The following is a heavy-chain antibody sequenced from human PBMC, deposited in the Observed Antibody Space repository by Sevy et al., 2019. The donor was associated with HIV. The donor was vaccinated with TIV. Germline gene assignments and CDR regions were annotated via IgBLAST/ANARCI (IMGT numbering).Heavy chain of an antibody. CDR3: AREPVGQEDFEY. V-gene: IGHV3-74*01. CDR1: GFTFSNYW. D-gene: IGHD3-10*01. CDR2: INNDGSNT. Sequence: GGSLRLSCSASGFTFSNYWVHWVRQVPGKGLVWVSRINNDGSNTDYADSVKGRFTISRDNANNTLYLQINSLRAEDTAVYYCAREPVGQEDFEYWGQGTLVTVSS. J-gene: IGHJ4*02.